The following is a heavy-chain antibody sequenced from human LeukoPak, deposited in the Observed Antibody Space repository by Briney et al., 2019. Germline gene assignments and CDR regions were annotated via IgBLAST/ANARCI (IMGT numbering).Heavy chain of an antibody. J-gene: IGHJ4*02. CDR3: ARASYYYDSSGYYYYFDY. V-gene: IGHV4-59*08. D-gene: IGHD3-22*01. CDR1: GGSISSYY. CDR2: IYYSGST. Sequence: SETLSLTCTVSGGSISSYYWSWIRQPPGKGLEWIGYIYYSGSTNYNPSLKSRVTISVDTSKNQFSLKLSSVTAADTAVYYCARASYYYDSSGYYYYFDYWGQGTLVPVSS.